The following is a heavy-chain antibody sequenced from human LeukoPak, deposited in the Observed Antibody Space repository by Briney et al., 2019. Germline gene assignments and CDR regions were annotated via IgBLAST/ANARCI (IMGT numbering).Heavy chain of an antibody. V-gene: IGHV3-7*01. J-gene: IGHJ4*02. Sequence: GWSLRLSCAPSGFTFSTYWMTWVRQAPGKGLEWVANIKQDGSEEYYVDSVKGRFTISKDNAKNSLYLQMNSLRVEDTAVYYCARHIDWKFDYWGQGTLVTVSS. CDR2: IKQDGSEE. D-gene: IGHD1-1*01. CDR3: ARHIDWKFDY. CDR1: GFTFSTYW.